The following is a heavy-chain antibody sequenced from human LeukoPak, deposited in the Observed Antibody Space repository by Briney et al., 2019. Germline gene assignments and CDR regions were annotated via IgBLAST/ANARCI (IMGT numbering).Heavy chain of an antibody. D-gene: IGHD5-24*01. Sequence: PGGSLRLSCAASGFIFSSYSMKWVRQAPGKGLEWVAFIRYDGSNKYYADSVKGRFTISRDNSKNTLYLQMNSLRAEDTAVYYCAKDRRGYNSNYFDYWGQGTLVTVSS. CDR3: AKDRRGYNSNYFDY. V-gene: IGHV3-30*02. CDR1: GFIFSSYS. CDR2: IRYDGSNK. J-gene: IGHJ4*02.